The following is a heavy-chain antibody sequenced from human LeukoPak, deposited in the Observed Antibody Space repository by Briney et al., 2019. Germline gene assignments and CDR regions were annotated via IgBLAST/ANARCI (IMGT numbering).Heavy chain of an antibody. CDR3: AGSYGGPHWFDP. V-gene: IGHV4-30-4*01. D-gene: IGHD3-10*01. J-gene: IGHJ5*02. CDR1: GGSISSGDYY. Sequence: SETLSLTCTVSGGSISSGDYYWSWIRQPPGKGLEWIGYIYYSGSTYYNPSLKSRVTISVDTSKNQFSLKLSSVTAADTAVYYCAGSYGGPHWFDPWGQGTLVTVSS. CDR2: IYYSGST.